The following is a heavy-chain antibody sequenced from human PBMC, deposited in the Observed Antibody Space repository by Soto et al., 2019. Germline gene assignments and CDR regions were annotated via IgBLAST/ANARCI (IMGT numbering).Heavy chain of an antibody. V-gene: IGHV1-46*01. J-gene: IGHJ4*02. CDR3: ARVRGYCSSTSCYSSYGIHX. CDR1: GYTFTSYY. D-gene: IGHD2-2*02. Sequence: ASVKVSCKASGYTFTSYYMHWVRQAPGQGLEWMGIINPIGGSTSYAQKFQGRVTMTRETSTSTVYMELSSLRSEDTAVYYCARVRGYCSSTSCYSSYGIHXWGQVTLVTVSX. CDR2: INPIGGST.